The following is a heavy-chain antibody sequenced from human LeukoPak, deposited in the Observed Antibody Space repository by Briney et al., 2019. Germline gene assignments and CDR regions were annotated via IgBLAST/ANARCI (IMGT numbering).Heavy chain of an antibody. CDR2: ISYDGSNK. CDR1: GFTFSDYG. J-gene: IGHJ4*02. V-gene: IGHV3-30*18. D-gene: IGHD2-15*01. CDR3: AKAGGYCSGVTCYANY. Sequence: PVRSLRLSCAASGFTFSDYGIHWVRQAPGKGLEWVAIISYDGSNKYYADSVKGRFTISRDNSKNTLSLQMNSLRAEDTAVYYCAKAGGYCSGVTCYANYWGQGALVTVSS.